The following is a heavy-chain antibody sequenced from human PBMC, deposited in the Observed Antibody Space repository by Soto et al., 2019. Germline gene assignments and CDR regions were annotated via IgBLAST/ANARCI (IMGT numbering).Heavy chain of an antibody. J-gene: IGHJ5*02. Sequence: QVTLKESGPVLVKPTETLTLRCTVSGLSITDSEMGVSWIRQPPGQPLEWLAPIASSGEKSYRTCLKSRLAISKDPSKSQIVLTMTNMDPADTATYYCARRHLAVAVSPWFDPWGQGIPVTVSS. V-gene: IGHV2-26*01. CDR2: IASSGEK. D-gene: IGHD6-19*01. CDR3: ARRHLAVAVSPWFDP. CDR1: GLSITDSEMG.